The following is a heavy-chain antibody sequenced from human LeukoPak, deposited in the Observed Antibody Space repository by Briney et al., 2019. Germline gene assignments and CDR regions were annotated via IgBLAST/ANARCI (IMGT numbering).Heavy chain of an antibody. CDR2: INYSGST. CDR1: GCSISNYY. CDR3: AAGGYCSGGSVSLAVFDY. V-gene: IGHV4-59*01. D-gene: IGHD2-15*01. J-gene: IGHJ4*02. Sequence: PSETLSLTCTVSGCSISNYYWSWLRQPPGKGLEWIGYINYSGSTNYNPSLKSRVTISVDTSKNQFSLKLSSVTAADTAVYYCAAGGYCSGGSVSLAVFDYWGQGTRVTVSS.